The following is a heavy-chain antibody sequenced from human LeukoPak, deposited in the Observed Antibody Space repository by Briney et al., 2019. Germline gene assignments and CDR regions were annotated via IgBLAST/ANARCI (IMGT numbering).Heavy chain of an antibody. V-gene: IGHV1-8*01. D-gene: IGHD3-10*01. Sequence: GASVKVSCKASGYTFTSYDINWVRQATGQGLEWMGWMNPNSGNTGYAQKFQGRVTMTRNTSISTAYMELSSLRSEDTAVYYCARVRYYGSGSYYYYYGMDVWGQGTTVTVSS. J-gene: IGHJ6*02. CDR3: ARVRYYGSGSYYYYYGMDV. CDR2: MNPNSGNT. CDR1: GYTFTSYD.